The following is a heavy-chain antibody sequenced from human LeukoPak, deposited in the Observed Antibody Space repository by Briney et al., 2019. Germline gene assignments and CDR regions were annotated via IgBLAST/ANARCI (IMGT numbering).Heavy chain of an antibody. CDR3: ARDWDYPPGNFDL. CDR1: GYSISSGYY. CDR2: IYHSGST. Sequence: RSSETLSLTCTVSGYSISSGYYWGWIRQPPGKGLEWIGSIYHSGSTYYNPSLKSRVTISVDTSKNQFSLKLSSVTAADTAVYYCARDWDYPPGNFDLWGRGTLVTVSS. D-gene: IGHD1-7*01. J-gene: IGHJ2*01. V-gene: IGHV4-38-2*02.